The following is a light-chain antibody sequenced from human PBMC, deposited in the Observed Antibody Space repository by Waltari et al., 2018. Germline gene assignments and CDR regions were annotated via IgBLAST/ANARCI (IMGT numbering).Light chain of an antibody. Sequence: EIVITQSPATLSVSPGSRATLSCRASQSVSSNLAWYQQKPGQAPRLLVYGASTRVTGIPARFSGSGSGTAFTLTISSLQSEDFAVYYCQQYNRWPTLTFGGGTKVQIK. V-gene: IGKV3-15*01. CDR3: QQYNRWPTLT. CDR1: QSVSSN. J-gene: IGKJ4*01. CDR2: GAS.